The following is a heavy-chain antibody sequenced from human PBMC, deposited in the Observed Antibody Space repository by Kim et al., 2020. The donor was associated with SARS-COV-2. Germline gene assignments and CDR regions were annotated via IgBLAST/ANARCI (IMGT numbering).Heavy chain of an antibody. V-gene: IGHV4-34*01. CDR3: ARGVVVVVVAATSNDYYYGMDV. J-gene: IGHJ6*02. CDR1: GGSFSVYY. D-gene: IGHD2-15*01. CDR2: INHSGST. Sequence: SETLSLTCAVYGGSFSVYYWSWIRQPPGKGLEWIGEINHSGSTNYNPSFKSRVTITVDTSKNQFSLKLSSVTAADTAVYYCARGVVVVVVAATSNDYYYGMDVTGQRTTVTVSS.